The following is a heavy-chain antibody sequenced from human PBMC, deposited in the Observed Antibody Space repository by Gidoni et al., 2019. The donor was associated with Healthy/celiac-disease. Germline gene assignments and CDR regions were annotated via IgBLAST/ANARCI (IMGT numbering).Heavy chain of an antibody. J-gene: IGHJ4*02. D-gene: IGHD6-19*01. Sequence: QVQLQESGPGLVKPSETLSLTCPVSGGYISSYYWRWIRQPPGKGLELIGYIYYSGSTNSNPALKSRVTISVDTSKSQFSLKRSSVGAADTAVCNCASKESVAGHFDYWGQGTLVTVSS. V-gene: IGHV4-59*01. CDR1: GGYISSYY. CDR2: IYYSGST. CDR3: ASKESVAGHFDY.